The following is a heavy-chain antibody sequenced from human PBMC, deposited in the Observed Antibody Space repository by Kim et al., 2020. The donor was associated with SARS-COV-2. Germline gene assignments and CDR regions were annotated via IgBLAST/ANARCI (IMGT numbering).Heavy chain of an antibody. J-gene: IGHJ6*03. CDR3: ALSLHYYDMAV. Sequence: ASVKVSCKPSTDIFSGYHIHWLRQAPGQGLEWMGWVDPSNGDTESAQKFQGRFSMTRDTSTTTAYMELNGLTSDDTGLYFCALSLHYYDMAVWGEGTTVTVPS. V-gene: IGHV1-2*02. CDR2: VDPSNGDT. CDR1: TDIFSGYH.